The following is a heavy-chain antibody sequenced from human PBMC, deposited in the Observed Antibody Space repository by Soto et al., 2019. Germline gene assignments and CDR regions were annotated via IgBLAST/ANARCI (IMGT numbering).Heavy chain of an antibody. CDR2: ISSGSSTI. CDR1: GFTFSSYS. J-gene: IGHJ6*03. Sequence: GGSLRLSCAASGFTFSSYSMNWVRQAPGKGLEWVSYISSGSSTIYYADSVKGRFTISRDNAKNSLYLQMDSLRAEDTAVYYATRSAYMDVWGTGTTVTVAS. V-gene: IGHV3-48*01. D-gene: IGHD2-2*01. CDR3: TRSAYMDV.